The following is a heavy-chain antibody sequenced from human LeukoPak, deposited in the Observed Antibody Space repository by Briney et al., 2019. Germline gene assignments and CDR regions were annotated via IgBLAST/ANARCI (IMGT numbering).Heavy chain of an antibody. CDR1: GFTFSRYG. D-gene: IGHD3-9*01. CDR2: IRYDGSNK. CDR3: AKDGPEARDYDILTGYRLDPYYFDY. Sequence: AGGSLRLSCAASGFTFSRYGMHWVRQAPGKGLEWVAFIRYDGSNKYYADSVKGRFTISRDNSKNTLYLQMNSLRAEDTAVYYCAKDGPEARDYDILTGYRLDPYYFDYWGQGTPVTVSS. J-gene: IGHJ4*02. V-gene: IGHV3-30*02.